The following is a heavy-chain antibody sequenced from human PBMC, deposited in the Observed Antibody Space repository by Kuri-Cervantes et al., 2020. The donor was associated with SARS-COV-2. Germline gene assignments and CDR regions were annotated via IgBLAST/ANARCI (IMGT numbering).Heavy chain of an antibody. Sequence: GSLRLSCAVYGGSFSGYYWSWIRQPPGKGLEWIGEINDSGSTNYNPSLKSRVTISVDTSKNQFSLKLSSVTAADTAVYYCARALPWDLRGNDAFDIWGQGTMGTGSS. CDR2: INDSGST. J-gene: IGHJ3*02. CDR3: ARALPWDLRGNDAFDI. CDR1: GGSFSGYY. V-gene: IGHV4-34*01. D-gene: IGHD1-26*01.